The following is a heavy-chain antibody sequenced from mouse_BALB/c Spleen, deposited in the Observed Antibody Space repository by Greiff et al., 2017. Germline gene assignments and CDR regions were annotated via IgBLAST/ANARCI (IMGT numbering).Heavy chain of an antibody. D-gene: IGHD2-13*01. CDR3: TREVNYAMDY. J-gene: IGHJ4*01. CDR1: GFTFSSYT. V-gene: IGHV5-6-4*01. CDR2: ISSGGSYT. Sequence: EVQLVESGGGLVKPGGSLKLSCAASGFTFSSYTMSWVRQTPEKRLEWVATISSGGSYTYYPDSVKGRFTISRDNAKNTLYLQMSSLKSEDTAMYYCTREVNYAMDYWGQGTSVTVSS.